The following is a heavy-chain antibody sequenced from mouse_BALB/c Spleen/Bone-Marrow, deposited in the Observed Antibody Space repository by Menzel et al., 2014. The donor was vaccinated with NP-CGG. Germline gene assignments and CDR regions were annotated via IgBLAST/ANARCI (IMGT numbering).Heavy chain of an antibody. V-gene: IGHV5-6-3*01. CDR3: ARDSNDY. J-gene: IGHJ2*01. CDR1: GFTFSSYG. Sequence: EVQLVESGGGLVQPGGSLKLSCAASGFTFSSYGMSWVRRTPDKRLELVATINSNGGSTYYPDSVKGRFTISRDNAKNTLYLQMSSLKSEDTAMYYCARDSNDYWGQGTTLTVSS. CDR2: INSNGGST.